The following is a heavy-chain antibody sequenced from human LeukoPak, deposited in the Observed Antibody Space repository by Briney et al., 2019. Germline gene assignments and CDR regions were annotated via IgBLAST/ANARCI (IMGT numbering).Heavy chain of an antibody. D-gene: IGHD4-17*01. CDR3: ARGLTTDYGDYSYFDY. V-gene: IGHV1-69*04. J-gene: IGHJ4*02. CDR1: GGTFSNYV. CDR2: IIPILTIA. Sequence: SVKVSCKASGGTFSNYVISWVRQAPGQGLEWMGRIIPILTIAKYAQKFQGRVTITADESTSTAYMELSSLRSDDTAVYYCARGLTTDYGDYSYFDYWGQGTLVTVSS.